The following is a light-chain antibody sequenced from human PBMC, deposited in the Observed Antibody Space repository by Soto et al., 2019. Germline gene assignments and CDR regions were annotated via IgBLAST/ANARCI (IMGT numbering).Light chain of an antibody. CDR2: EVT. CDR1: RSDVGGYNF. J-gene: IGLJ1*01. V-gene: IGLV2-14*01. CDR3: SSYTNINTRACV. Sequence: QSALTQPRSVSGSPGQSVTISCTGTRSDVGGYNFVSWYQQHPGKAPTLIIYEVTDRPSGVSNRFSGSKSGNTASLTISGLQAEDEAEYYCSSYTNINTRACVFGTGTKLTVL.